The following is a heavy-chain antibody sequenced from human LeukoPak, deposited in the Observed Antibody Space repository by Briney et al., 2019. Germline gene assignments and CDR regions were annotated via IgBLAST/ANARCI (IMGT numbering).Heavy chain of an antibody. CDR3: TSVLNINTHY. Sequence: GGSLRLSCAATGFTLSMDWMHWVRQAPGKGLVWVSGMNADGSSTKYADSVKGRFTISRDNAKKTLYLQMNSLRAEDTALYYCTSVLNINTHYWGQGTLVTVSS. CDR2: MNADGSST. CDR1: GFTLSMDW. J-gene: IGHJ4*02. D-gene: IGHD2-15*01. V-gene: IGHV3-74*03.